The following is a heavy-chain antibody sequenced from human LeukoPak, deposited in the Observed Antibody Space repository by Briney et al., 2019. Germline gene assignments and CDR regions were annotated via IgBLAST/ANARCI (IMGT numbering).Heavy chain of an antibody. CDR2: INSDGSST. J-gene: IGHJ4*02. D-gene: IGHD3-10*01. V-gene: IGHV3-74*01. CDR1: GFTFSSYW. Sequence: AGGSLRLSCAASGFTFSSYWMHWVRQAPGKGLVWVSRINSDGSSTSYADSVKGRFTISRDNAKNSLYLQMNSLRAEDTALYYCARSGYYSPMDYWGQGTLVTGSS. CDR3: ARSGYYSPMDY.